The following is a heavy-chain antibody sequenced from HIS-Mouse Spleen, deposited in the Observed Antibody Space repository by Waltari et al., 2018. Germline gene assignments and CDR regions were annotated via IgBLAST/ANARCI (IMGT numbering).Heavy chain of an antibody. CDR1: GYSISSGYY. Sequence: QVQLQESGPGLVKPSETLSLTCTFSGYSISSGYYWGWIRQPPGKGLEWIGSTYHSGSTYYNPSLKIRVTIAVETSKNQFSLKLSSVTAADTAVYYCARDPYVAAAYNWFDPWGQGTLVTVSS. CDR3: ARDPYVAAAYNWFDP. D-gene: IGHD6-13*01. CDR2: TYHSGST. V-gene: IGHV4-38-2*02. J-gene: IGHJ5*02.